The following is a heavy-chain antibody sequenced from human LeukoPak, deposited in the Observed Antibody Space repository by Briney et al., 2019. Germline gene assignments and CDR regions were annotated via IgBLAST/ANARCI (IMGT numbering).Heavy chain of an antibody. J-gene: IGHJ4*02. CDR1: GFTFSSYS. D-gene: IGHD5-18*01. CDR3: AVTFRRGIQLWLLDY. V-gene: IGHV3-21*01. Sequence: VGSLRLSCAASGFTFSSYSMNWVRQAPGKGLEWVSSISSSSSYIYYADSVKGRFAISRDNAKNSLYLQMNSLRAEDTAVYYCAVTFRRGIQLWLLDYWGQGTLATVSS. CDR2: ISSSSSYI.